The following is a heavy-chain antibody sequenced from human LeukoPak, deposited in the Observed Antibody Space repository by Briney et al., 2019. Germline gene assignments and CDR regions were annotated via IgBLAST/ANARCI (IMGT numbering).Heavy chain of an antibody. CDR1: GYTFTSYD. CDR2: MNPNSGNT. V-gene: IGHV1-8*03. CDR3: AGEAVASSGDFDY. J-gene: IGHJ4*02. Sequence: GASVKVSCTASGYTFTSYDINWVRQATGQGLEWMGWMNPNSGNTGYAQKFQGRVTITADKSTSTAYMELRSMSSEDTAVDYYAGEAVASSGDFDYWGQGTLVTVAS. D-gene: IGHD6-19*01.